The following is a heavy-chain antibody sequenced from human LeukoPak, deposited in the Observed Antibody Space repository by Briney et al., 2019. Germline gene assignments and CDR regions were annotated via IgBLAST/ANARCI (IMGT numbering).Heavy chain of an antibody. CDR1: GGSISSYY. D-gene: IGHD5-12*01. CDR3: ARVAVATRLGYFDY. CDR2: IYYSGST. J-gene: IGHJ4*02. V-gene: IGHV4-59*01. Sequence: PSETLSLTCTVPGGSISSYYSSWIRQPPGKGLEWIGYIYYSGSTNYNPSLKSRVTISVDTSKNQFSLKLSSVTAADTAVYYCARVAVATRLGYFDYWGQGTLVTVSS.